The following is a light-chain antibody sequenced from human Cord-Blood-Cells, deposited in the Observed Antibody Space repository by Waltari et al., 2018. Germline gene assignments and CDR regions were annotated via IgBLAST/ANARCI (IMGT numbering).Light chain of an antibody. V-gene: IGLV2-23*01. J-gene: IGLJ3*02. CDR1: SSDLGSYNL. Sequence: QSALTQPASVSGSPGQSITISCTGTSSDLGSYNLVSWYQQHPGNASKLMLYEGSKRTSGVSTRLSGSKSGNTASLTISGLQAEDEADYYCSSYAGSSTLVFGGGTKLPVL. CDR3: SSYAGSSTLV. CDR2: EGS.